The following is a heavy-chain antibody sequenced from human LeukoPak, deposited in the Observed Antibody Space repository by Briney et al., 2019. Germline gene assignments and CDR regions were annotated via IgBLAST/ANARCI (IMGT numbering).Heavy chain of an antibody. D-gene: IGHD3-3*01. J-gene: IGHJ4*02. Sequence: GGSLRLSCAVSGFTFSPYWMDWVRQAPGKGLVWVSRISSDGSNTAYADSVKGRFTISRDNAKNTLYLQMSSLRAEDTAVYYCVTKDTFYDFWDGDPFDHWGQGTLVTVSS. CDR3: VTKDTFYDFWDGDPFDH. CDR1: GFTFSPYW. V-gene: IGHV3-74*01. CDR2: ISSDGSNT.